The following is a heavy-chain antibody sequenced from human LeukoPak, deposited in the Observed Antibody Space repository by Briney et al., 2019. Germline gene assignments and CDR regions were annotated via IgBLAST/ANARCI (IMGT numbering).Heavy chain of an antibody. CDR3: ARDDYGAILDYYYYMDV. D-gene: IGHD4/OR15-4a*01. V-gene: IGHV1-18*01. Sequence: GASVKVSCKASGYTFNSYGISWVRRAPGQGLEWMGWISAYNGNTNYAQKFQGRVTMTTDTSTSTAYMELRSLRSDDTAVYYCARDDYGAILDYYYYMDVWGKGTTVTVSS. CDR2: ISAYNGNT. CDR1: GYTFNSYG. J-gene: IGHJ6*03.